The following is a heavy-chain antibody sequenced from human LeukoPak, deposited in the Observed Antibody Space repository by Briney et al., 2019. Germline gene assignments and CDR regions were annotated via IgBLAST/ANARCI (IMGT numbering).Heavy chain of an antibody. CDR1: EFDFSSHA. CDR3: ANEIRPNDY. CDR2: ISISGSKT. D-gene: IGHD4-17*01. Sequence: GGSLSLSCAASEFDFSSHAMTWVRQAPGKGLEWVSAISISGSKTYYADSVKGRFTISRDNSKNTLYLQMNSLRAEDTAVYYCANEIRPNDYWGQGTQVTVSS. J-gene: IGHJ4*02. V-gene: IGHV3-23*01.